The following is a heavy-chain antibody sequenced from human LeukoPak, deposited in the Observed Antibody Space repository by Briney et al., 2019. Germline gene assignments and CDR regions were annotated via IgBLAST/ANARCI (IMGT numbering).Heavy chain of an antibody. CDR3: ARDRYYIFDY. CDR2: ITSDGSST. J-gene: IGHJ4*02. CDR1: GFTFSSTW. Sequence: GGSLRLSCAASGFTFSSTWMNWVRQGPGKGLEWVSRITSDGSSTVYADSVKGRFTISRDNAKSTVYLQMNSLRAEDTAVYFCARDRYYIFDYWGQGAPVTVSS. V-gene: IGHV3-74*01. D-gene: IGHD3-10*01.